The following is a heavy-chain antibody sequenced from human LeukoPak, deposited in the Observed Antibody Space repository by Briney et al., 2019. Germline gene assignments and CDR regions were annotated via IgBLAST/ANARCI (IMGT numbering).Heavy chain of an antibody. CDR3: ASRPIRQSPIQH. Sequence: PSETLSLTCAVYGGSFSGYYWSWIRQPPGKGLEWIGEINHSGSTNYNPSLKSRVTISVDTSKNQFSLKLSSVTAADTAVYYCASRPIRQSPIQHWGQGTLVTVSS. D-gene: IGHD1-14*01. J-gene: IGHJ1*01. CDR1: GGSFSGYY. CDR2: INHSGST. V-gene: IGHV4-34*01.